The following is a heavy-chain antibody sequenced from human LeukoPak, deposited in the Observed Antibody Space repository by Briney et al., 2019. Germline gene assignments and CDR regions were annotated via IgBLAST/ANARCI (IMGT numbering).Heavy chain of an antibody. D-gene: IGHD6-19*01. CDR2: IYCIGST. CDR3: AIHTSGWYPYFDY. Sequence: SETLSLTCTVSGGFMSSNYWSWVRQPPGKGLEWIGYIYCIGSTNYNPSLKSRVTISVDTSKNQLSLKLSSLTAADTAVYYCAIHTSGWYPYFDYWGQGTLVTVSS. J-gene: IGHJ4*02. CDR1: GGFMSSNY. V-gene: IGHV4-59*01.